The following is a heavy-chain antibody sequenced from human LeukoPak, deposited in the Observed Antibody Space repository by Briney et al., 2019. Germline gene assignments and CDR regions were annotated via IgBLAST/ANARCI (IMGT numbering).Heavy chain of an antibody. V-gene: IGHV1-18*01. CDR3: ARDPGDAAVFGVALDY. CDR1: GYTFTNYA. D-gene: IGHD3-3*01. Sequence: ASVKVSCKASGYTFTNYAISWVRQAPGQGLEWMGWISAYDGNTNYAQNLQGRVTMTTDTSTSTAYMELRTLRSDDTAVYYCARDPGDAAVFGVALDYWGQGTLVTVSS. J-gene: IGHJ4*02. CDR2: ISAYDGNT.